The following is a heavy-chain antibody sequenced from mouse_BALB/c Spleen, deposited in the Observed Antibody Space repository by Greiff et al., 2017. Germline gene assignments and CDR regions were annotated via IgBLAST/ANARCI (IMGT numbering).Heavy chain of an antibody. V-gene: IGHV5-17*02. CDR2: ISSGSSTI. CDR3: ARVGHYYAMDY. J-gene: IGHJ4*01. CDR1: GFTFSSFG. Sequence: EVMLVESGGGLVQPGGSRKLSCAASGFTFSSFGMHWVRQAPEKGLEWVAYISSGSSTIYYADTVKGRFTISRDNPKNTLFLQMTSLRSEDTAMYYCARVGHYYAMDYWGQGTSVTVSS.